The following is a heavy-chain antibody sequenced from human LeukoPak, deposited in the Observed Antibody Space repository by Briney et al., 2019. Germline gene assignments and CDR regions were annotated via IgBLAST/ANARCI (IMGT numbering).Heavy chain of an antibody. CDR2: ISSSSSTI. J-gene: IGHJ4*02. CDR1: GFTFSSYS. D-gene: IGHD6-13*01. V-gene: IGHV3-48*01. CDR3: ASYMYSSSWCDPYDY. Sequence: GGSLRLSCAASGFTFSSYSMNWVRQAPGKGLEWVSYISSSSSTIYYADSVKGRFTISRDNAKNSLYLQMNSLRAEDTAVYYCASYMYSSSWCDPYDYWGQGTLVTVSS.